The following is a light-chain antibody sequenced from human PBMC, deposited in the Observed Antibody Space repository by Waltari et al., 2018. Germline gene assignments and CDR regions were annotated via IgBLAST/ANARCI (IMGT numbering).Light chain of an antibody. CDR3: RQAHSYPLT. CDR1: QGINSD. V-gene: IGKV1-12*01. J-gene: IGKJ4*01. Sequence: DIQMTQSPSSVSASVGDRVTITCRASQGINSDLAWYQQKPGQAPKLLLYVASNLQSGVPSRFIGSGSGTDFTLTISSLQPEDFATYYCRQAHSYPLTFGGGTKVEIK. CDR2: VAS.